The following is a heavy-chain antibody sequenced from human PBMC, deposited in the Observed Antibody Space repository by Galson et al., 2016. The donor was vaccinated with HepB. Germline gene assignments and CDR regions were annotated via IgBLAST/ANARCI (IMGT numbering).Heavy chain of an antibody. CDR3: ARATDSSWHNFDY. CDR1: GFTFSTYV. D-gene: IGHD6-13*01. J-gene: IGHJ4*02. CDR2: ISNDGNIK. V-gene: IGHV3-30*06. Sequence: SLRLSCAGSGFTFSTYVMHWVRQAPGKGPQWVTVISNDGNIKTYADSVKGRFTISRDNSRNTVFLQMNSLGPEDTAVYYCARATDSSWHNFDYWAREPWSPSPQ.